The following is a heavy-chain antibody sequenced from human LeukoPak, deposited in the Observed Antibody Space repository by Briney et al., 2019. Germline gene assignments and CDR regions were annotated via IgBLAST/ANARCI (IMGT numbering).Heavy chain of an antibody. CDR2: IQHSGST. CDR1: GFSISSDYS. J-gene: IGHJ5*02. CDR3: ARNGFRNFDWLDP. D-gene: IGHD3-3*02. V-gene: IGHV4-38-2*01. Sequence: SETLSLTCGVSGFSISSDYSWAWIRQPPGRGLEWSGSIQHSGSTLYNSSLVSRVTISLGASKNQFPLLLTSVTGADTAVYYCARNGFRNFDWLDPWGQGTLVTVSS.